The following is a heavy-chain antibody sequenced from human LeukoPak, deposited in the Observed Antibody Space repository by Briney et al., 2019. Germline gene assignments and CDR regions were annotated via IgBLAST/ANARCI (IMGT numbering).Heavy chain of an antibody. V-gene: IGHV1-69*13. CDR3: ARDPDYGDYVYAFDI. CDR2: IIPIFGTA. J-gene: IGHJ3*02. CDR1: GGTFSSYA. D-gene: IGHD4-17*01. Sequence: GASVKVSCKASGGTFSSYAISWVRQAPGQGLEWMGGIIPIFGTANYAQKFQGRVTITADESTSTAYMELSRLRSDDTAVYYCARDPDYGDYVYAFDIWGQGTMVTVSS.